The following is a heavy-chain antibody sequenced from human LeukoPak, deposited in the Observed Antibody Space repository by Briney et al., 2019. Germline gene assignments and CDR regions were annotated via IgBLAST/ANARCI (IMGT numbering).Heavy chain of an antibody. CDR1: GGSISSSSYY. J-gene: IGHJ4*02. V-gene: IGHV4-39*07. CDR2: IYYSGST. Sequence: PSETLSLTCTVSGGSISSSSYYWGWIRQPPGKGLEWIGSIYYSGSTYYNPSLKSRVTISVDTSKNQFSLKLSSVTAADTAVYYCARERGDNIESSGYKDYWGQGTLVTVSS. CDR3: ARERGDNIESSGYKDY. D-gene: IGHD6-19*01.